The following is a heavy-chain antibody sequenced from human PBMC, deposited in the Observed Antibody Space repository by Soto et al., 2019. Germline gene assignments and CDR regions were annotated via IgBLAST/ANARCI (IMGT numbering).Heavy chain of an antibody. Sequence: GASVKVSCKASGGIFSTYAISWLRQAPGQGLEWMGGIIPLFGTPNYAQRFQGRVTITADESTSTAYMELSRLRSEDTAVYYCARDRDDYGSGNYYNRIDFWGPGTLVTVSS. D-gene: IGHD3-10*01. V-gene: IGHV1-69*13. J-gene: IGHJ4*02. CDR1: GGIFSTYA. CDR3: ARDRDDYGSGNYYNRIDF. CDR2: IIPLFGTP.